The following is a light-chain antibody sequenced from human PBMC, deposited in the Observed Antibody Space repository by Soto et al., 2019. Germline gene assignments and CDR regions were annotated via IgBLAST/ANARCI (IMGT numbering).Light chain of an antibody. CDR1: SSDVGGYNY. Sequence: QSVLTQPASVSGSPGQSITISCTGTSSDVGGYNYVSWYQQHPGKAPKLMIYDVSNRPSGVSNRFSGSKSGNTASLTISGLQDEDEADYYCSSYTSSSTQVFGGGTKLTVL. J-gene: IGLJ3*02. CDR3: SSYTSSSTQV. CDR2: DVS. V-gene: IGLV2-14*01.